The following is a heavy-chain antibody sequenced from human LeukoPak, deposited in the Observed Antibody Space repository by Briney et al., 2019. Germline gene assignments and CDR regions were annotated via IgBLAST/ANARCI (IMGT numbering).Heavy chain of an antibody. CDR3: AREGVDGYIPSAFDI. CDR2: ISGSGGTT. J-gene: IGHJ3*02. Sequence: GGSLRLSCAASGFTFSSYAMTWVRQAPGKVLEWVSAISGSGGTTYSADSVKGGFTISRDNSKNTLYLQMNSLRAEDTAVYYCAREGVDGYIPSAFDIWGQGTMVTVSS. D-gene: IGHD5-24*01. V-gene: IGHV3-23*01. CDR1: GFTFSSYA.